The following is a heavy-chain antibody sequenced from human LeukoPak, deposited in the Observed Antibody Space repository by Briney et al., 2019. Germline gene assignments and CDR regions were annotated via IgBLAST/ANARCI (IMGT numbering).Heavy chain of an antibody. J-gene: IGHJ6*02. CDR2: IIPILGIA. V-gene: IGHV1-69*04. CDR1: GGTFSSYA. D-gene: IGHD6-19*01. CDR3: ARGWYSSGSSYYYGMDV. Sequence: SVKVSCKASGGTFSSYAISWVRQAPGQGLEWMGRIIPILGIANYAQKFQSRVTITADKSTSTAYMELSSLRSEDTAVYYCARGWYSSGSSYYYGMDVWGQGTTVTVSS.